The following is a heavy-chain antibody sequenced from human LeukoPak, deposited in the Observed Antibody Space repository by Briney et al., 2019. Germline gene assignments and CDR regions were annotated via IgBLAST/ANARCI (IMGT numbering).Heavy chain of an antibody. Sequence: GGSLRLSCAASGFTFSSYSMNWVRQAPGKGLEWVSFIYSDNTHYSDSVKGRFTISRDNSKYTLYLQMNSLRAEDTAVYYCARRAGAYSHPYDYWGQGTLVTVSS. CDR2: IYSDNT. V-gene: IGHV3-53*01. CDR3: ARRAGAYSHPYDY. D-gene: IGHD4/OR15-4a*01. J-gene: IGHJ4*02. CDR1: GFTFSSYS.